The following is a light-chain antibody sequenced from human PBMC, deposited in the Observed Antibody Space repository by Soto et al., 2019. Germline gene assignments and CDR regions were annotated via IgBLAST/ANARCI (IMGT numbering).Light chain of an antibody. V-gene: IGLV2-14*01. J-gene: IGLJ2*01. CDR1: SSDVGGYNY. Sequence: QSALTHPASVSGSHGQSITISCTGTSSDVGGYNYVSWYQQHPGKAPKLMIYDVSNRPSGVSNRFSGSKSGNTASLTISGLQAKDEADYYCSSYTSSSTLDVVFGGGTKLTVL. CDR2: DVS. CDR3: SSYTSSSTLDVV.